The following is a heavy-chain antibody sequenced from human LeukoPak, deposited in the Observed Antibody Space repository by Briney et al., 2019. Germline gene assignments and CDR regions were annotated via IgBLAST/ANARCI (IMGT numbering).Heavy chain of an antibody. V-gene: IGHV3-30*02. Sequence: PGGSLRLSCAASGFTLSSYGMHWVRQAPGKGLEWVAFIRYDGSNKYYADSVKGRFTISRDNSKNTLYLQMNSLRAEDTAVYYCAKDRSTAHGSGWYYFDYWGQGTLVTVSS. CDR1: GFTLSSYG. D-gene: IGHD6-19*01. CDR2: IRYDGSNK. J-gene: IGHJ4*02. CDR3: AKDRSTAHGSGWYYFDY.